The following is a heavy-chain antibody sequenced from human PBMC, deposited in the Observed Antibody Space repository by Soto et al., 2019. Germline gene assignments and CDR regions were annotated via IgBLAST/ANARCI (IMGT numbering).Heavy chain of an antibody. D-gene: IGHD6-13*01. Sequence: QVQLVQSGAEVKKPGASVKVSCKASGYTFTSYGISWVRQAPGQGLEWMGWISAYNGNTNYAQKLQGRVTMTTDTSKSTAYMELRSLRSDDTAVYYCARDHAYSSSWYSAYYYYGMDVWGQGTTVTVSS. J-gene: IGHJ6*02. V-gene: IGHV1-18*01. CDR2: ISAYNGNT. CDR3: ARDHAYSSSWYSAYYYYGMDV. CDR1: GYTFTSYG.